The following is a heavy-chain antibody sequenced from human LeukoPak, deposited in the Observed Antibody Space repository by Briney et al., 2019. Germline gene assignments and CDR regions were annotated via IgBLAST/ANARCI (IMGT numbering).Heavy chain of an antibody. J-gene: IGHJ6*02. V-gene: IGHV4-59*01. CDR2: IYYSGST. Sequence: SVTLSLTCTVSGGSISSYYWSWIRQPPGNGLEWMGNIYYSGSTNYNPSLKSRVIISVDTSKNQFSLKLSSVTAADTAVYYCARGGAYYYYGMDVWGQGTTVTVSS. CDR3: ARGGAYYYYGMDV. CDR1: GGSISSYY.